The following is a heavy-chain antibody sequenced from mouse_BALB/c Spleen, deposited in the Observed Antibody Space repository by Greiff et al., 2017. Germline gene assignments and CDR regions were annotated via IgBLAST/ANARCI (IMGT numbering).Heavy chain of an antibody. D-gene: IGHD1-1*01. J-gene: IGHJ4*01. V-gene: IGHV5-9-4*01. CDR1: GFTFSSYA. CDR3: ARSPLQRAMDY. CDR2: ISSGGSYT. Sequence: EVQGVESGGGLVKPGGSLKLSCAASGFTFSSYAMSWVRQSPEKRLEWVAEISSGGSYTYYPDTVTGRFTISRDNAKNTLYLEMSSLRSEDTAMYYCARSPLQRAMDYWGQGTSVTVSS.